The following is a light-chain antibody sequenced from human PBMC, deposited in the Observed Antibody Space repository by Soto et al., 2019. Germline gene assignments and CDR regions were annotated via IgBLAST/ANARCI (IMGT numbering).Light chain of an antibody. CDR2: DAS. Sequence: IQMTQSPSTLSASVGDRVTITCRASQSISSWLAWYQQKPGKAPELLIYDASSLESGVPSRFSGSGSGTEFTLTISSLQPDDFATYYCQQYNSYSWTFGQGTKVDIK. J-gene: IGKJ1*01. CDR1: QSISSW. V-gene: IGKV1-5*01. CDR3: QQYNSYSWT.